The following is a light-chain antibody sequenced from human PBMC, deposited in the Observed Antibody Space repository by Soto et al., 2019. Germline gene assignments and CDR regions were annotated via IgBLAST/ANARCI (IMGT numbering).Light chain of an antibody. Sequence: SQTASALSASIGDRVTITCQASQDINNCLNWYHQKPGKAPNLLIYDASNLETGVPSRFSGSGSGTHFTLTISSLQPEDTATYYCQQYDNLPLTFAPGTRLAIK. J-gene: IGKJ5*01. V-gene: IGKV1-33*01. CDR1: QDINNC. CDR3: QQYDNLPLT. CDR2: DAS.